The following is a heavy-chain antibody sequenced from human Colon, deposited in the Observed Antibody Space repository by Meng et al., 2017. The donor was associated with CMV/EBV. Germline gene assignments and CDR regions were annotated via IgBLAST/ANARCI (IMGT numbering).Heavy chain of an antibody. V-gene: IGHV1-2*02. J-gene: IGHJ4*02. CDR3: ARGSQSQRLLDY. D-gene: IGHD6-25*01. CDR2: MNSDAGNT. Sequence: ASVKVSCKASGYAFIDYYIHWVRQAHGQSLEWMGWMNSDAGNTVYAPQFRGRVTMTRDTSINTAYMELRSLKSDDTAVYYCARGSQSQRLLDYWGQGTLVTVSS. CDR1: GYAFIDYY.